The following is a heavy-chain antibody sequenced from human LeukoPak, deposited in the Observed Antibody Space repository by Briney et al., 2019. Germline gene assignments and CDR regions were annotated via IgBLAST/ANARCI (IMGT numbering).Heavy chain of an antibody. CDR1: GFTFSTYG. V-gene: IGHV3-33*01. CDR2: IWYDGSNK. J-gene: IGHJ4*02. Sequence: PGGSLRLSCEASGFTFSTYGMHWVRQAPGKRLEWVAVIWYDGSNKYYADSVKGRFTISRDNSKNTLYLQMNSLRAEDTAVYYCARDRWVYSSSSGLAYWGQGTLVTVSS. D-gene: IGHD6-6*01. CDR3: ARDRWVYSSSSGLAY.